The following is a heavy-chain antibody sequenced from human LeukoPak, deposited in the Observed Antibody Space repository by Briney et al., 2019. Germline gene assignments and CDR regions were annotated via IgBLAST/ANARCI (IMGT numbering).Heavy chain of an antibody. D-gene: IGHD4-17*01. Sequence: ASVKVSCKASGGTFSSYAISWVRQAPGQGLEWMGGIIPIFGIANYAQKFQGRVTITADESTSTAYMELSSLRSEDTAVYYCAATLTVTTGSAYFGMDVWGQGTTVTVSS. CDR1: GGTFSSYA. CDR2: IIPIFGIA. J-gene: IGHJ6*02. V-gene: IGHV1-69*13. CDR3: AATLTVTTGSAYFGMDV.